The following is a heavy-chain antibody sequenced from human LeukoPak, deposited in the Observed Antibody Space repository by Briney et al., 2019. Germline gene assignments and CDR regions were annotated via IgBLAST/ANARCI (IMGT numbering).Heavy chain of an antibody. D-gene: IGHD6-13*01. CDR3: ARDLAAAGL. CDR1: GFTFDDYA. V-gene: IGHV3-9*01. J-gene: IGHJ2*01. CDR2: ISWNSGSI. Sequence: GGSLRLSCAASGFTFDDYAMHWVRQAPGKGLEWVSGISWNSGSIGYADSVKGRFTISRDNAKNSLYLQMNSLRAGDTAVYYCARDLAAAGLWGRGTLVTVSS.